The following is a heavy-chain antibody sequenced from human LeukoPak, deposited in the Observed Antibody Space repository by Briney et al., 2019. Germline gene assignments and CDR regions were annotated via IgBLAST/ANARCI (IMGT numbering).Heavy chain of an antibody. J-gene: IGHJ4*02. V-gene: IGHV4-59*01. CDR3: AVLQSHRPLDY. Sequence: SETLSHTCAVYGGSFSGYYWSWIRQPPGKGLEWIGYIYNRGSTNYNPSLKSRVTISVDTSNNQFSLKLTSVTAADTAVYFCAVLQSHRPLDYWGQGTLVTVSS. CDR1: GGSFSGYY. D-gene: IGHD2/OR15-2a*01. CDR2: IYNRGST.